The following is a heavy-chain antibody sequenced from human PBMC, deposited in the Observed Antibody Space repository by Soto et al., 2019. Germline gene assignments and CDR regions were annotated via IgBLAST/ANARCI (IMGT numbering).Heavy chain of an antibody. V-gene: IGHV4-39*01. D-gene: IGHD6-13*01. CDR1: GGSISSSSYY. CDR3: ARRRAPAGWSNCFDP. CDR2: IYYIGST. J-gene: IGHJ5*02. Sequence: QLQLQESGPGLVKPSETLSLTCTVSGGSISSSSYYWGWIRQPPGKGLEWIGSIYYIGSTYYNPSLKSRVTISVDASKNQFALKLSSVTAADRAVYYCARRRAPAGWSNCFDPLGQGNLVTVSS.